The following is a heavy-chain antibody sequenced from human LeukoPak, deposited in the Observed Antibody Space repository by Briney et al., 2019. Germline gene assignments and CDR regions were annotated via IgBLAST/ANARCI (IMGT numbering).Heavy chain of an antibody. CDR2: ISSNGGST. J-gene: IGHJ6*03. D-gene: IGHD6-19*01. V-gene: IGHV3-64*01. Sequence: PGGSLRLSCAASGFTFSSYAMHWVRQAPGKGLEYVSAISSNGGSTYYANSVKGRFTISRDNSKNTLYLQMGSLRAEDMAVYYCARSPLYSSGWYVPDYYYYYMDVWGKGTTVTVSS. CDR3: ARSPLYSSGWYVPDYYYYYMDV. CDR1: GFTFSSYA.